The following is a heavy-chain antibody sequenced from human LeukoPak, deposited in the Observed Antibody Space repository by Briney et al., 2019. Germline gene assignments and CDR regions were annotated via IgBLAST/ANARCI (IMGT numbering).Heavy chain of an antibody. D-gene: IGHD3-22*01. J-gene: IGHJ1*01. Sequence: SVTLSLTCAVYGGSFSGYYWSWIRQPPGKGLEWIGEINHSGSTNYNPSLKSRVTISVDTSKNQFSLKLSSVTAADTAVYYCARGGSGYYYDSSGYPGYFQHWGQGTLVTVSS. V-gene: IGHV4-34*01. CDR1: GGSFSGYY. CDR3: ARGGSGYYYDSSGYPGYFQH. CDR2: INHSGST.